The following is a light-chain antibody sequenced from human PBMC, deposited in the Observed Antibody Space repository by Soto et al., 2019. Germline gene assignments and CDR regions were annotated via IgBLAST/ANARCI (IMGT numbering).Light chain of an antibody. J-gene: IGKJ3*01. Sequence: DIQMTQSPSSLSASIGDRVTITCRASQDISNYLAWYQQKPGKVPNLLISGTSTLHSGVPSRFSGSGSGTDFTLTISSLQSEDVATYYCQGYNSAPQFTFGPGTKVDI. CDR3: QGYNSAPQFT. CDR1: QDISNY. CDR2: GTS. V-gene: IGKV1-27*01.